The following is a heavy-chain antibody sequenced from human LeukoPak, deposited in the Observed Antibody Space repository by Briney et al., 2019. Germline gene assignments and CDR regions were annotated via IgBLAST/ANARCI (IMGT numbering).Heavy chain of an antibody. D-gene: IGHD5-18*01. CDR1: GYTFTNYV. CDR3: ARAPYGLGYNIDY. CDR2: ISAYNGNT. V-gene: IGHV1-18*01. J-gene: IGHJ4*02. Sequence: ASVKVSCKASGYTFTNYVMNWVRQAPGQGLEWMGWISAYNGNTNYAQKLQGRVTMTTDTSTSTAYMELRSLRSDDTAVYYCARAPYGLGYNIDYWGQGTLVTVSS.